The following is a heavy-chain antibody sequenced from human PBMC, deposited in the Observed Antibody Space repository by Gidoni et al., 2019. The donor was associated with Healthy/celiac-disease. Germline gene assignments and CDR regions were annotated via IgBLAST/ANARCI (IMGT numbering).Heavy chain of an antibody. V-gene: IGHV3-33*01. CDR1: GFTFSSYG. Sequence: QVQLVESGGGVVQPGRSLRLSCAASGFTFSSYGMHWVRQVPGKGLGWVAVIGYDGSNKYYADSVKGRFTISRDNSKNTLYLQMNSLRAEDTAVYYCARDPGAGIYAPGAFDIWGQGTMVTVSS. CDR2: IGYDGSNK. D-gene: IGHD1-26*01. J-gene: IGHJ3*02. CDR3: ARDPGAGIYAPGAFDI.